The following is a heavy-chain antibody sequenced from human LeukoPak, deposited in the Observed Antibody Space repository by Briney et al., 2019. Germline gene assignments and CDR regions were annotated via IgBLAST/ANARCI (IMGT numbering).Heavy chain of an antibody. CDR2: ISRNSRHV. CDR1: GGSISSSS. CDR3: VRDFMGMGGTTAYLHY. V-gene: IGHV3-21*01. J-gene: IGHJ1*01. D-gene: IGHD1-26*01. Sequence: PSETLSLTCTVSGGSISSSSYYWGWIRQPPGKGLEWVSSISRNSRHVYYGGSVWGRFTISRDDARNSLFLEMNSLRAEDMAVYYCVRDFMGMGGTTAYLHYWGQGTLVTVSS.